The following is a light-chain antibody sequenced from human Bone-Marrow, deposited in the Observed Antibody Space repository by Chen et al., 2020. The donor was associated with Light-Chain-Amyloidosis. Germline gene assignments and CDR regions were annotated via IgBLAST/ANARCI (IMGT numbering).Light chain of an antibody. V-gene: IGLV1-44*01. CDR2: TDN. CDR1: SSNIGTKN. Sequence: QSVLTQPPSASGTPGQRVTISCSGSSSNIGTKNVNWYQQLPGTAPKLLIYTDNQRPSGVPVRFSGSKSGTSASLAISGLQSEDEADYYCAAWDGSLDGWVFGGGTKLTVL. CDR3: AAWDGSLDGWV. J-gene: IGLJ3*02.